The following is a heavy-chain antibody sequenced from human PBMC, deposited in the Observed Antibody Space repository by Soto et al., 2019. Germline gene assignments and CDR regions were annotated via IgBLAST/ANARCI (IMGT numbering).Heavy chain of an antibody. Sequence: ASVKVSCKASGYTFTSYGISWVRQAPGQGLEWMGWISAFYGNTNYAQKLQGRVTMTTDSFTSTAYMELRSLRSDDTAVYYCARDLQGDADYWGQGTLVTVSS. J-gene: IGHJ4*02. D-gene: IGHD2-21*02. CDR1: GYTFTSYG. CDR3: ARDLQGDADY. CDR2: ISAFYGNT. V-gene: IGHV1-18*01.